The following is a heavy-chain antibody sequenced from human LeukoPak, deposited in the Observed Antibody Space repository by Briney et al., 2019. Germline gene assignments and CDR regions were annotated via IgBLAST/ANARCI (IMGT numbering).Heavy chain of an antibody. CDR2: IYPSGNT. Sequence: PSETLALTCSVSTGSLSNNYWSWTRQPVGKGLEWIGRIYPSGNTNYNSSLKSRVTMSVDTSKKQFSLKLSSVTAADTAVYYCARGYSSSWYRWFDPWGQGTLVTVSS. CDR3: ARGYSSSWYRWFDP. D-gene: IGHD6-13*01. CDR1: TGSLSNNY. J-gene: IGHJ5*02. V-gene: IGHV4-4*07.